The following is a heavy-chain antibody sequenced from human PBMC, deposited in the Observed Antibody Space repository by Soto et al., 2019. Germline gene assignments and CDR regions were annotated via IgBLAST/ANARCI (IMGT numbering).Heavy chain of an antibody. CDR3: AKATATGGGAFDL. J-gene: IGHJ3*01. V-gene: IGHV3-23*01. CDR1: GFICSSYD. D-gene: IGHD2-8*02. Sequence: GGSLRLSCAASGFICSSYDMSWVRQAPGKGLEWVSTILVDGRTFYSDPVKGRFTISRDGSTNTVFLQMNSLTAGDTAVYYCAKATATGGGAFDLCGQGTMVTVSS. CDR2: ILVDGRT.